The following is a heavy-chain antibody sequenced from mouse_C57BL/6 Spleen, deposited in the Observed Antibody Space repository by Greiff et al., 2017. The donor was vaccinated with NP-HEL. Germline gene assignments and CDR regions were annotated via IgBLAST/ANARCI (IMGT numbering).Heavy chain of an antibody. Sequence: VQVVESGPELVKPGASVKISCKASGYAFSSSWMNWVKQRPGKGLEWIGRIYPGDGDTNYNGKFKGKATLTADKSSSTAYMQLSSLTSEDSAVYFCAKRGWDGFDYWGQGTTLTVSS. J-gene: IGHJ2*01. CDR1: GYAFSSSW. D-gene: IGHD4-1*01. V-gene: IGHV1-82*01. CDR2: IYPGDGDT. CDR3: AKRGWDGFDY.